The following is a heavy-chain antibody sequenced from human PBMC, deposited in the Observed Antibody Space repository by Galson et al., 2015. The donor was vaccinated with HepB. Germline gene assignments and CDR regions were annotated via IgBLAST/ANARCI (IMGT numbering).Heavy chain of an antibody. J-gene: IGHJ4*02. Sequence: SLRLSCADSGFTFSRNGMHWVRQAPGKGLEWVAVIWHDGSNSYYADSVKGRFTISRDNSKNTLYLQMNSLRAEDTAVYYCAREDADIAAMTLDHWGQGTLVTVSS. V-gene: IGHV3-33*08. CDR1: GFTFSRNG. CDR2: IWHDGSNS. CDR3: AREDADIAAMTLDH. D-gene: IGHD6-25*01.